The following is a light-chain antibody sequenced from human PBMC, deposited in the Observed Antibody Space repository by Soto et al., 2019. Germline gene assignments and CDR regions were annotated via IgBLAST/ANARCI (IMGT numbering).Light chain of an antibody. CDR1: SSDVGSYNL. CDR2: EVS. CDR3: CSYAGSSTFVV. J-gene: IGLJ1*01. V-gene: IGLV2-23*02. Sequence: QSVLTQPASVSGSPGRSITISCTGTSSDVGSYNLVSWYQQHPGKAPKLMIYEVSKRPSGVSNRFSGSKSGNTASLTISGLQAEDEADYYCCSYAGSSTFVVFGTGTKVT.